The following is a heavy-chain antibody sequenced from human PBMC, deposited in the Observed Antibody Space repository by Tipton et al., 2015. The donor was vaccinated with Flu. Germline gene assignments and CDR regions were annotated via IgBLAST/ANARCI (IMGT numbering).Heavy chain of an antibody. CDR3: ARSVVPAAIDY. CDR1: GFTFSSYS. J-gene: IGHJ4*02. V-gene: IGHV3-21*01. D-gene: IGHD2-2*01. CDR2: ISSSSSYI. Sequence: QLVQSGGGLVQPGGSLRLSCAASGFTFSSYSMNWVRQAPGKGLEWVSSISSSSSYIYYADSVKCRFTISRDNAKNSLYLQMNSLRAEDTAVYYCARSVVPAAIDYWGQGTLVTVSS.